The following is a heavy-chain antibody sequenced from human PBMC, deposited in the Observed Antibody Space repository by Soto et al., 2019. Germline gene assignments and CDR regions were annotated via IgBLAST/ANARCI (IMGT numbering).Heavy chain of an antibody. CDR1: GFTFSSYW. J-gene: IGHJ4*02. D-gene: IGHD3-16*01. CDR2: INSDGSST. CDR3: ARDNIPYDYVWGSTVEY. V-gene: IGHV3-74*01. Sequence: GWSLRLSCAASGFTFSSYWMHLVRQAPGKGLVWVSRINSDGSSTSYADSVKGRFTISRDNAKNTPYLQMSSLRAEDTAVYYCARDNIPYDYVWGSTVEYWGEGTLVTVSS.